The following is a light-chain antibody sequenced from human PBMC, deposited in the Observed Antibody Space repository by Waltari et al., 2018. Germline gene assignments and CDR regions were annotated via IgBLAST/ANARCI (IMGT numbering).Light chain of an antibody. Sequence: QSALTQPASVSGSPGESLTISCTGTSSYIGGYNYVSWYQQHPGKAPELMIYDVNYRPSGVSNRFSGSKSGNTASLTISGLQAEDEADYYCSSYTTSNSIIFGGGTKLSVL. CDR2: DVN. V-gene: IGLV2-14*03. CDR3: SSYTTSNSII. J-gene: IGLJ2*01. CDR1: SSYIGGYNY.